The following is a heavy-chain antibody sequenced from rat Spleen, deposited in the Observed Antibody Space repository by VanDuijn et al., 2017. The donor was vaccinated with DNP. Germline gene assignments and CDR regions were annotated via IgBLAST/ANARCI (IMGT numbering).Heavy chain of an antibody. CDR3: TTGLGLAY. CDR1: GFTFSSYW. J-gene: IGHJ3*01. Sequence: EVQLVETGGGLVQPGRSLKLSCVASGFTFSSYWMYWIRQAPGKGLEWIAAINADGGTTYYPDSVKGRFTFSRDNAENTVYLQMNSLRSEDTATYYCTTGLGLAYWGQGTLVTVSS. D-gene: IGHD4-1*01. CDR2: INADGGTT. V-gene: IGHV5-58*01.